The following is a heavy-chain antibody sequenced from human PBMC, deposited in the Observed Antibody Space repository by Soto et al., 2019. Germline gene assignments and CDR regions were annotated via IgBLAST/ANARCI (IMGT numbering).Heavy chain of an antibody. Sequence: ESGGGWFQPGGSLRLPGAASGFTLSSYNRNWVPKAPGKGLKWVSYISGSSDTIYYADSVKGRFTISRDNAKNSLYLQMDSLRDEDTAVYYCARDHGGSTWFVGIYYYFGVDVWGQGTTVTVSS. CDR1: GFTLSSYN. V-gene: IGHV3-48*02. D-gene: IGHD6-13*01. CDR3: ARDHGGSTWFVGIYYYFGVDV. CDR2: ISGSSDTI. J-gene: IGHJ6*02.